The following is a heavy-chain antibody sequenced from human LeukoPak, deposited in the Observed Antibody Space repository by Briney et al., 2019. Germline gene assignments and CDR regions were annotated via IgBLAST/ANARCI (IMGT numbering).Heavy chain of an antibody. D-gene: IGHD5-18*01. Sequence: ASVKVSCKASGYTFTGYYMHWVRQAPGQGLEWMGWINPNSGGTNYAQKFQGRVTMTRDTSISTAYMELSRLRSDDTAVYYCAIAHSYGPIYYYYYGMDVWGQGTTVTVSS. J-gene: IGHJ6*02. V-gene: IGHV1-2*02. CDR1: GYTFTGYY. CDR3: AIAHSYGPIYYYYYGMDV. CDR2: INPNSGGT.